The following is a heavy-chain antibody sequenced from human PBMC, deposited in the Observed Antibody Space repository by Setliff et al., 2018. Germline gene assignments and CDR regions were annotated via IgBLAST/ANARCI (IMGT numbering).Heavy chain of an antibody. J-gene: IGHJ6*03. CDR3: ARHKSNGSGSYPSLYMDV. V-gene: IGHV4-39*01. D-gene: IGHD3-10*01. CDR2: IYYSGST. Sequence: ETLSLTCTVSNGSISSGNYFWGLIRQPPGKGLEWVATIYYSGSTYSNPSLKSRLIISVDAPDNQFSVKLSSVTAADTAVYYCARHKSNGSGSYPSLYMDVWGKGIMVTVSS. CDR1: NGSISSGNYF.